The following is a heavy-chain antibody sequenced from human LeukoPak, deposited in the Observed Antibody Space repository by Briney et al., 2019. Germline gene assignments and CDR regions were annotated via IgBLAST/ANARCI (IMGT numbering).Heavy chain of an antibody. D-gene: IGHD2/OR15-2a*01. J-gene: IGHJ4*02. CDR3: ARVNMDAEREDY. CDR2: IIPIFGTA. V-gene: IGHV1-69*13. Sequence: SVKVSCKASGGTFSSYAISWVRQAPGQGLEWMGGIIPIFGTANYAQKFRGRVTITADESTSTAYMELSSLRSEDTAVYYCARVNMDAEREDYWGQGTLVTVSS. CDR1: GGTFSSYA.